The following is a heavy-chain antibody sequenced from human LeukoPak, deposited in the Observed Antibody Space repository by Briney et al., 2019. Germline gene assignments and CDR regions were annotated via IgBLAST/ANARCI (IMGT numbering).Heavy chain of an antibody. CDR3: ARRGSGWYVDY. Sequence: GESLQISCQGSGSSFTSYWIGWVRQLPGKGLEWMGIIYPGDSDTRYSPSFQGQVTISVDKSISTAYLQWSSLKASDTAMYYCARRGSGWYVDYWGQGSLVTVSS. CDR1: GSSFTSYW. D-gene: IGHD6-19*01. CDR2: IYPGDSDT. V-gene: IGHV5-51*01. J-gene: IGHJ4*02.